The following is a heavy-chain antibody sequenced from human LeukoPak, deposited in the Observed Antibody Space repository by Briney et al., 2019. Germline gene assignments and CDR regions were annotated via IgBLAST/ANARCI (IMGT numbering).Heavy chain of an antibody. V-gene: IGHV3-23*01. CDR3: ARPISQFVIGGAAY. J-gene: IGHJ4*02. D-gene: IGHD3-10*01. Sequence: GGSLRLSCAASGFTFKNFAMSWVRQAPGRGLEWVSSSDGSGRLTYYDDSVKGRFTISRDNSKDTLYLEMDSLKAADSAIYYCARPISQFVIGGAAYWGQGTQVTVSS. CDR1: GFTFKNFA. CDR2: SDGSGRLT.